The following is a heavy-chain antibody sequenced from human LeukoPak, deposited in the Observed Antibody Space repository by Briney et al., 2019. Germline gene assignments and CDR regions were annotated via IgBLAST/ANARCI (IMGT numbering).Heavy chain of an antibody. J-gene: IGHJ4*02. CDR3: ARVRNDYGDFAFDY. CDR1: GFTFSSYC. V-gene: IGHV3-48*04. Sequence: GGSLRLSCAASGFTFSSYCMTWVRQAPGKGLEWVSYISGNSSTIYYADSVKGRFTISRDNAKNSLYLQMNSLRAEDTAVYYCARVRNDYGDFAFDYWGQGTLVTVSS. D-gene: IGHD4-17*01. CDR2: ISGNSSTI.